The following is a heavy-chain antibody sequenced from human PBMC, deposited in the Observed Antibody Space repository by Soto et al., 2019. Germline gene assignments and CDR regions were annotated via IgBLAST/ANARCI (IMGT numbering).Heavy chain of an antibody. V-gene: IGHV5-51*01. Sequence: PGESLKISCKGSGYSFTSYWIGWVRQMPGKGLEWMGIIYPGDSETRYSPSFQGQVTISADKSISTAYLQWSSLEASDTAMYYCARRSDYRKHSDFDYWGQGTLVTVSS. D-gene: IGHD4-17*01. CDR1: GYSFTSYW. CDR2: IYPGDSET. CDR3: ARRSDYRKHSDFDY. J-gene: IGHJ4*02.